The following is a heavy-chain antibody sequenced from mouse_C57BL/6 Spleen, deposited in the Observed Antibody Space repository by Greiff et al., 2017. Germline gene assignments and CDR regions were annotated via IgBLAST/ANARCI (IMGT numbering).Heavy chain of an antibody. D-gene: IGHD2-3*01. J-gene: IGHJ1*03. V-gene: IGHV1-82*01. Sequence: VQLQQSGPELVKPGASVKISCKASGYAFSSSWMNWVKQRPGKGLEWIGRIYPGDGDTNSNGKFKGKATLTADKSSSTAYMQLSSLTSEDSAVYFCARRGDGYHWYFDVWGTVTTGTVSS. CDR3: ARRGDGYHWYFDV. CDR1: GYAFSSSW. CDR2: IYPGDGDT.